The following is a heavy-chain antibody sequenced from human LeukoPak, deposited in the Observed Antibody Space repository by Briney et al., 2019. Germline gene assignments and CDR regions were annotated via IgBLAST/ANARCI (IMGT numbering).Heavy chain of an antibody. CDR1: GFTFSSYE. CDR2: ISSSGSTI. Sequence: GGCLRLSCAASGFTFSSYEMDWVRQAPGKGLEWVSCISSSGSTIYYADSVKGRFTISRDNAKNSLYLQMNSLRAEDTAVYYCAREAFTMVRGVEVYGMDVWGKGTTVTVSS. J-gene: IGHJ6*04. CDR3: AREAFTMVRGVEVYGMDV. V-gene: IGHV3-48*03. D-gene: IGHD3-10*01.